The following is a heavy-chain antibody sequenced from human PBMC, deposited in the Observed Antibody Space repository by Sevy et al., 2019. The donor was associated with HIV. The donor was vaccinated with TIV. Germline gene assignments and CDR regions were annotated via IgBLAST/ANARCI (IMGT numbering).Heavy chain of an antibody. Sequence: SETLSLTCTVSGGSISSASYYSIWIRQPAGKGLEWIGRINIGGSTIYNPSLKSRVTISVDTSKNQFSLRLSSVTAADTAVYYCARYYDIFTGFDYWGQGTLVTVSS. V-gene: IGHV4-61*02. CDR3: ARYYDIFTGFDY. J-gene: IGHJ4*02. D-gene: IGHD3-9*01. CDR1: GGSISSASYY. CDR2: INIGGST.